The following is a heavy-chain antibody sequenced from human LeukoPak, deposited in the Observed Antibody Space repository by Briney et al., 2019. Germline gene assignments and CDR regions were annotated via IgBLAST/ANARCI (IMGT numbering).Heavy chain of an antibody. J-gene: IGHJ4*02. D-gene: IGHD3-10*01. V-gene: IGHV3-48*03. CDR3: ARETHSATYYYGSGTFDY. CDR1: GFTYSSFE. Sequence: GGTLRLSYAASGFTYSSFEMICVRQAPGKGWEGVSYISSSGSTIYYADSVNGRFTISRDNAKNSLYLQMNSLRAEDTAVYYCARETHSATYYYGSGTFDYWGQGTLVTVSS. CDR2: ISSSGSTI.